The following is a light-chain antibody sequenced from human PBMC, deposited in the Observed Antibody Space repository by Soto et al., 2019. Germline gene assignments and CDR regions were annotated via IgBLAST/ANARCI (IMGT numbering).Light chain of an antibody. CDR1: SSDVGTYDY. V-gene: IGLV2-14*01. J-gene: IGLJ2*01. CDR3: SSYTSSSPV. Sequence: QSVLTQPASVSGSPGQSITISCTGTSSDVGTYDYVSWYQQHPGKAPKLMIYDVTNRPSGVSNRFSGSKSGNTASLTISGLQAADEADYYCSSYTSSSPVFGGGTKLTVL. CDR2: DVT.